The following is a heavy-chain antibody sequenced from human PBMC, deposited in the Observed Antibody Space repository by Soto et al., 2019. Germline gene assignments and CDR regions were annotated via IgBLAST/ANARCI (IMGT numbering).Heavy chain of an antibody. CDR2: VTTDKGKT. CDR3: ATRSPAFDY. J-gene: IGHJ4*02. Sequence: APVEVCWEACGVGFASFCRRWVRQAPGQGLEWMGWVTTDKGKTTYAQKFQGRVTMTTDTSTSTAYMGLRSLRSDDTAVYYCATRSPAFDYWGQGTLVTVSS. V-gene: IGHV1-18*01. CDR1: GVGFASFC.